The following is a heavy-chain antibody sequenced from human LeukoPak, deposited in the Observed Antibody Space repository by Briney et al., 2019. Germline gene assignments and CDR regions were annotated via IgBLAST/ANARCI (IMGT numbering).Heavy chain of an antibody. Sequence: PGGSLRLSCAASGLTFSSYAMSWVRQAPGKGLEWVSAISGSGGSTYYADSVKGRFTISRDNSKNTLYLQMNSLRAEDTAVYYCANGITIFGALYWGQGTLVTVSS. J-gene: IGHJ4*02. V-gene: IGHV3-23*01. CDR2: ISGSGGST. CDR1: GLTFSSYA. CDR3: ANGITIFGALY. D-gene: IGHD3-3*01.